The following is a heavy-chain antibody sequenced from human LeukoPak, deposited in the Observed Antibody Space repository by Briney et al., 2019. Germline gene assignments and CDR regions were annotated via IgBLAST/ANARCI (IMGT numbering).Heavy chain of an antibody. CDR1: GFTFSRYA. V-gene: IGHV3-23*01. CDR2: ISGSGSGGST. CDR3: AKTGGGTTD. D-gene: IGHD2/OR15-2a*01. J-gene: IGHJ3*01. Sequence: PGGSLRLSCAASGFTFSRYAMSWVRQAPGKGLEWVSGISGSGSGGSTYYADSVKGRFTISRDNSKNTLYVQMNSLRAEDTAVYYCAKTGGGTTDWGQGTMVSVS.